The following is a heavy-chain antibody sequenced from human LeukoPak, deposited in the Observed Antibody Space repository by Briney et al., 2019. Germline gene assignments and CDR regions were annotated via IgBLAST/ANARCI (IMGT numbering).Heavy chain of an antibody. CDR2: IYYSGST. Sequence: SETLSLTCTVSGGSTSSYYWSWIRQPPGKGLEWIGYIYYSGSTNYNPSLKSRVTISVDTSKNQFSLKLSSVTAADTAVYYCARLASSGYYSDYFDYWGQGTLVTVSS. CDR3: ARLASSGYYSDYFDY. CDR1: GGSTSSYY. D-gene: IGHD3-22*01. V-gene: IGHV4-59*01. J-gene: IGHJ4*02.